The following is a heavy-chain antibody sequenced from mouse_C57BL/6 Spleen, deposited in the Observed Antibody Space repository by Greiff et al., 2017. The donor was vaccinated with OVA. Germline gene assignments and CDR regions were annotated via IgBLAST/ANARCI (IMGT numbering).Heavy chain of an antibody. V-gene: IGHV1-18*01. Sequence: VQLQQSGPELVKPGASVKIPCKASGYTFTDYNMDWVKPRHGKSLEWIGVINPNNGGTIYNQTFKGKATLTVDKSSSPAYLELRSLTSEDTAVYYGARAYYYGSSYWDFDVWGTGTTVTVSA. J-gene: IGHJ1*03. CDR1: GYTFTDYN. D-gene: IGHD1-1*01. CDR3: ARAYYYGSSYWDFDV. CDR2: INPNNGGT.